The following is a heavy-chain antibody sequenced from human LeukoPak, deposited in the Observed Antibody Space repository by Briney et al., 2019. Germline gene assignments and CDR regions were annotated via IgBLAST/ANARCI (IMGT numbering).Heavy chain of an antibody. CDR3: ARVGSCSGGGCYYRLFDY. D-gene: IGHD2-15*01. Sequence: PGGSLRLSCAASGFTFSSYSMNWVRQAPGKGLEWVSSISSSSSYIYYADSVKGRFTISRDNAKNSLYLQMNSLRAEDTAVYYCARVGSCSGGGCYYRLFDYWGQGTLVTVSS. CDR1: GFTFSSYS. J-gene: IGHJ4*02. CDR2: ISSSSSYI. V-gene: IGHV3-21*01.